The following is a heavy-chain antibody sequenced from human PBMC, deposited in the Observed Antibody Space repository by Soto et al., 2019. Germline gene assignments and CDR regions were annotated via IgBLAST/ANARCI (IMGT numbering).Heavy chain of an antibody. CDR3: ARDPDRDYVFDY. CDR1: GFTFSSYA. CDR2: ISYDGSNK. V-gene: IGHV3-30-3*01. J-gene: IGHJ4*02. Sequence: PGGSLRLSCAASGFTFSSYAMHWVRQAPGKGLEWVAVISYDGSNKYYADSVKGRFTISRDNSKNTLYLQMNSLRAEDTAVYYCARDPDRDYVFDYWGQGTLVTVSS. D-gene: IGHD4-17*01.